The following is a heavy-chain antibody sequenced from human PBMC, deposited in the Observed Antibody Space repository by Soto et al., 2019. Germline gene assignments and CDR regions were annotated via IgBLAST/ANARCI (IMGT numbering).Heavy chain of an antibody. CDR2: IIPIFGVG. CDR3: ARVRVEYASYFDDYYYYYALDV. V-gene: IGHV1-69*01. Sequence: QVLLVQSGAEVKKPGSSVKVSCKSSGGTFSTYAISWLRQAPGQGLEWMGGIIPIFGVGKEAQNFQGRVKITADESTTTAYMELSSLRSEDTAVYYCARVRVEYASYFDDYYYYYALDVWGQGTTVAVSS. D-gene: IGHD2-2*01. J-gene: IGHJ6*02. CDR1: GGTFSTYA.